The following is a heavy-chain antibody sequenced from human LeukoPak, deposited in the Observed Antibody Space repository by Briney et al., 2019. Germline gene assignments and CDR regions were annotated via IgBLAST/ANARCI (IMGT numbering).Heavy chain of an antibody. D-gene: IGHD3-10*01. J-gene: IGHJ4*02. CDR1: GGSITTSGFY. V-gene: IGHV4-39*01. Sequence: SETLSLTCTVSGGSITTSGFYWGWIRQPPGNVLEWIGSIYYSGSTYYNPSLKSRVTVSVDTSKIQFSLNLSSVTAADTAVYYCARSSGYYGSGDHFDYWGQGTLVTVSS. CDR3: ARSSGYYGSGDHFDY. CDR2: IYYSGST.